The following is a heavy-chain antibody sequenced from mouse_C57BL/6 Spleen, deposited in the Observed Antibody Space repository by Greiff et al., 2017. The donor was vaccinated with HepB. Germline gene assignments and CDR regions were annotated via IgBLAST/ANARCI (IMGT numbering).Heavy chain of an antibody. D-gene: IGHD2-2*01. CDR1: GYSFTGYF. Sequence: EVQRVESGPELVKPGDSVKISCKASGYSFTGYFMNWVMQSHGKSLEWIGRINPYNGDTFYNQKFKGKATLTVDKSSSTAHMELRSLTSEDSAVYYCARRLRSYYFDYWGQGTTLTVSS. V-gene: IGHV1-20*01. CDR3: ARRLRSYYFDY. J-gene: IGHJ2*01. CDR2: INPYNGDT.